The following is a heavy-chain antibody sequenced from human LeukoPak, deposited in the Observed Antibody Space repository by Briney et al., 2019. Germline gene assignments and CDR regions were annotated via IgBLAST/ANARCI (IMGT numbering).Heavy chain of an antibody. CDR3: AKGRITMIVGDYYFDY. CDR2: INRSGNII. Sequence: AGGSLRLSCAASGFTFSSYEVNWVRQAPGKGLEWVSYINRSGNIIYYADSVKGRFTISRDNAKNSLYLQMNSLRAEDTAVYYCAKGRITMIVGDYYFDYWGQGTLVTVFS. CDR1: GFTFSSYE. D-gene: IGHD3-22*01. J-gene: IGHJ4*02. V-gene: IGHV3-48*03.